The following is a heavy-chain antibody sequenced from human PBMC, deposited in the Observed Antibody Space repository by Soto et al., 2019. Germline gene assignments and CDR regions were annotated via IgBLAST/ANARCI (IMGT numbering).Heavy chain of an antibody. CDR3: AKDGGADGYFGNWLDP. D-gene: IGHD5-12*01. J-gene: IGHJ5*02. CDR1: GGTFSNYA. Sequence: QVQLVQSGAEVKKPGSSVKVSCKASGGTFSNYAITWVRQAPGQGIEWVGRIIPIFGTTNVAQKFQGRVTITADESTTTANMELSGLRSDDTAVYYCAKDGGADGYFGNWLDPWGQGTVVTVCS. CDR2: IIPIFGTT. V-gene: IGHV1-69*15.